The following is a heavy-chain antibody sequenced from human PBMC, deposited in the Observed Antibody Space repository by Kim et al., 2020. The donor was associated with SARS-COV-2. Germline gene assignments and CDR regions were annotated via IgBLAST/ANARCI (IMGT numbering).Heavy chain of an antibody. V-gene: IGHV3-23*01. CDR3: ATGGAGTITDY. J-gene: IGHJ4*02. Sequence: TLYADSVRGRFTVSGDNSNNMLYLQLSSLRADDTAVYYCATGGAGTITDYWGQGTLVTVSS. CDR2: T. D-gene: IGHD1-1*01.